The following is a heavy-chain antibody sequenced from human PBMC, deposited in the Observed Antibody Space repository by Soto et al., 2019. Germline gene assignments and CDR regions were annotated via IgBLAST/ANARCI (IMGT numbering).Heavy chain of an antibody. CDR2: IIPICGTA. D-gene: IGHD3-3*01. Sequence: GASVKVSCKASGGAFSSYAISWVRQAPGQGLEWMGGIIPICGTANYAQKFQGRVTITADESTSTAYRELSSLRSEDTAVYYCARSRFLEWLPPNWFDPGGQGTLVTVSS. V-gene: IGHV1-69*13. CDR1: GGAFSSYA. CDR3: ARSRFLEWLPPNWFDP. J-gene: IGHJ5*02.